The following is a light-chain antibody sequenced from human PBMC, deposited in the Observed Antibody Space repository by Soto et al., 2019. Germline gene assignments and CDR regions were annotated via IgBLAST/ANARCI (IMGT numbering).Light chain of an antibody. Sequence: DIQMTQSPSSLSASVGDRVTFTCRASQAVNKYVAWFQQKPGRAPKSLIYATNRLQSGVSSLFGASGSGTEFIFTISSLQPEDFATYYCQQYDTFPRTFGQGTKVEI. CDR3: QQYDTFPRT. CDR2: ATN. CDR1: QAVNKY. V-gene: IGKV1-16*01. J-gene: IGKJ1*01.